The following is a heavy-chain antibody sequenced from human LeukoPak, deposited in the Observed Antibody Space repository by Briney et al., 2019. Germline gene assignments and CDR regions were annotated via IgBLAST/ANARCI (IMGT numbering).Heavy chain of an antibody. D-gene: IGHD6-19*01. CDR1: GCTFTSYD. Sequence: ASVKVSCKAPGCTFTSYDINWVRQATGQWLEWMGWMNPNSGNTGYAQKFQGRVTMTRNTSISTAYMELSSLRSEDTAVYYCARGYSSCLSIWGQGTMVTVSS. J-gene: IGHJ3*02. CDR2: MNPNSGNT. V-gene: IGHV1-8*01. CDR3: ARGYSSCLSI.